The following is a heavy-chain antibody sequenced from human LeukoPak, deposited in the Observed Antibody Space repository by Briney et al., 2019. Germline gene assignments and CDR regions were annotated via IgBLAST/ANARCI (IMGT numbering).Heavy chain of an antibody. D-gene: IGHD5-18*01. J-gene: IGHJ3*02. CDR1: GYSISSGYY. Sequence: SETLSLTCTVSGYSISSGYYWGWIRQPPGKGLEWIGSIYHSGSTYYNPSLKSRVTISVDTSKNQFSLKLSSVTAADTAMYYCARWSTTMVGFDIWGQGAMVTVSS. V-gene: IGHV4-38-2*02. CDR3: ARWSTTMVGFDI. CDR2: IYHSGST.